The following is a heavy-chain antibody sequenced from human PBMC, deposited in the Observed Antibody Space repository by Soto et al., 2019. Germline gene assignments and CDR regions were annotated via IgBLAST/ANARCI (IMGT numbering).Heavy chain of an antibody. CDR2: IYYSGST. V-gene: IGHV4-31*03. J-gene: IGHJ5*02. CDR3: ARGVRDIVVVVAAPYNWFDP. CDR1: GGSISSGGYY. D-gene: IGHD2-15*01. Sequence: QVQLQESGPGLVKPSQTLSLTCTVSGGSISSGGYYWSWIRQHPGKGLEWIGYIYYSGSTYYNPSLKSRVNISADTSKNQFSRELGSVTAADTAVYYCARGVRDIVVVVAAPYNWFDPWGQGTLVTVSS.